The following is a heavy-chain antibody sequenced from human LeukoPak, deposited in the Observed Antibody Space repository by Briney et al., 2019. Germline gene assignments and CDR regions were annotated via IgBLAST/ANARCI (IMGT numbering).Heavy chain of an antibody. V-gene: IGHV3-23*01. CDR2: ISGSSVKT. J-gene: IGHJ4*02. CDR3: ARDQDYGSGNFDY. Sequence: GGSLRLSCAASGFIFSNYVMSWVRQAPGKGPEGVSAISGSSVKTYYADSVKGRFTISRDDSENTLYLQMNSLRAEDTAVYYCARDQDYGSGNFDYWGQGTLVTVSS. D-gene: IGHD3-10*01. CDR1: GFIFSNYV.